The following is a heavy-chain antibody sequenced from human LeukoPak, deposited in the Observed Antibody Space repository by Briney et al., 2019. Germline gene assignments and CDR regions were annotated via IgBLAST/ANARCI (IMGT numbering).Heavy chain of an antibody. CDR3: ARDTSRISKLIQLWLIDY. V-gene: IGHV1-18*01. J-gene: IGHJ4*02. CDR2: ISAYNGNT. Sequence: GASVKVSCKASGYTFTSYGISWVRQAPGQGLEWMGWISAYNGNTNYVQKLQGRVTMTTDTSTSTAYMELRSLRSDDTAVYYCARDTSRISKLIQLWLIDYWGQGTLVTVSS. CDR1: GYTFTSYG. D-gene: IGHD5-18*01.